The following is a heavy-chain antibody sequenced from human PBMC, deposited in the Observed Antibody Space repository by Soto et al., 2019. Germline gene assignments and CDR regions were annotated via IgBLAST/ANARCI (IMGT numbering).Heavy chain of an antibody. CDR1: GFTFDDYA. D-gene: IGHD2-15*01. Sequence: GGSLRLSCAASGFTFDDYAMHWVRQAPGKGLEWVSGISWNSGSIGYADSVKGRFTISRDNAKNSLYLQMNSLRAEDTALYYCAKDNTPVVSVVLIDYWGQGTLVTVSS. J-gene: IGHJ4*02. CDR3: AKDNTPVVSVVLIDY. CDR2: ISWNSGSI. V-gene: IGHV3-9*01.